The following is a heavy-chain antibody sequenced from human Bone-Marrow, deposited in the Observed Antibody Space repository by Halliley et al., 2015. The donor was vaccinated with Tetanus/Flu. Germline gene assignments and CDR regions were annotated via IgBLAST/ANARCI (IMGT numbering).Heavy chain of an antibody. D-gene: IGHD1-26*01. CDR2: IYSRGSP. J-gene: IGHJ4*02. CDR3: AKIIVGATKNYFDY. V-gene: IGHV4-61*03. Sequence: EWIGYIYSRGSPNYNPSLKSRVTFSVDTSNKPFSLNLTSVTAADTALYFCAKIIVGATKNYFDYWGQGTLITVSS.